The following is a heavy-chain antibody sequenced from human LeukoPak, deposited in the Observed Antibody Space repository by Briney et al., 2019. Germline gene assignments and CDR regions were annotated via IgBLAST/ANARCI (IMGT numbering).Heavy chain of an antibody. CDR3: AKALPDGGSLDY. D-gene: IGHD4-23*01. CDR1: GFTFRSYA. Sequence: GGSLRLSCAASGFTFRSYAMSRVRQAPGKGLEWVSAISGSGDRTYYADSVKGRFTISRDNSKNTLYVQMNSLRAEDTAIYYCAKALPDGGSLDYWGQGTLVTVSS. V-gene: IGHV3-23*01. J-gene: IGHJ4*02. CDR2: ISGSGDRT.